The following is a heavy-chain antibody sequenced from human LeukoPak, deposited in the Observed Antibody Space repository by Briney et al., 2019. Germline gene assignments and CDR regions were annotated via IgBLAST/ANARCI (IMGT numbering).Heavy chain of an antibody. V-gene: IGHV1-2*02. J-gene: IGHJ4*02. CDR2: INPNSGDT. D-gene: IGHD2-2*01. Sequence: TSVKVSCKASGFTFTGYYIDWVQQAPGQGLEWIGWINPNSGDTKYEQRFQGRVTMTRDTSTSTAYMELTRLRSEDAAVYFWARDGSWSSISYSDYWGQGTLVTVSS. CDR3: ARDGSWSSISYSDY. CDR1: GFTFTGYY.